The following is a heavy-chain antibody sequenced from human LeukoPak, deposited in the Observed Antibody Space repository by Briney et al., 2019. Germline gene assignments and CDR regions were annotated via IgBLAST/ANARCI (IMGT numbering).Heavy chain of an antibody. CDR3: ARDGVGRVPEMSAPDY. D-gene: IGHD3-16*01. Sequence: GGSLRLSCAASGFRFSRYSMSWVRQAPGKGLEWVSGISVSGHKTYHADSVKGRFTISRDNAKNSLFLQMNSLRAEDTAVYYCARDGVGRVPEMSAPDYWGQGTLVTVSS. V-gene: IGHV3-23*01. J-gene: IGHJ4*02. CDR1: GFRFSRYS. CDR2: ISVSGHKT.